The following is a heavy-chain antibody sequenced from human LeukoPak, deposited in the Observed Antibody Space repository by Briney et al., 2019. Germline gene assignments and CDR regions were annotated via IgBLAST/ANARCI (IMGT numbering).Heavy chain of an antibody. D-gene: IGHD1-14*01. Sequence: SETLSLTCTVSGVSISSGYYWGWIRQPPGKGLEWIGSIYHSGSTYYNPSLKSRVTISVDTSKNQFSLKLRSVTAADTAVYYCARVTSRLGWFDPWGQGTLVTVSS. CDR2: IYHSGST. J-gene: IGHJ5*02. CDR1: GVSISSGYY. V-gene: IGHV4-38-2*02. CDR3: ARVTSRLGWFDP.